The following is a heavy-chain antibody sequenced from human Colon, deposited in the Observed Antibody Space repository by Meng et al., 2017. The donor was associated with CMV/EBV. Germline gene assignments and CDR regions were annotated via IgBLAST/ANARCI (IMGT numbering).Heavy chain of an antibody. V-gene: IGHV1-2*07. J-gene: IGHJ3*01. D-gene: IGHD3-3*01. CDR1: GYTFNGYY. Sequence: ASVKVSCKASGYTFNGYYLHWVRQAPGQGLEWMGWINPNTGGTKYADKFQGRVTIATAYMELSRLRSDDTAVYYCARGGVVYDIEILIPNDVFALWGQGTKVTVSS. CDR3: ARGGVVYDIEILIPNDVFAL. CDR2: INPNTGGT.